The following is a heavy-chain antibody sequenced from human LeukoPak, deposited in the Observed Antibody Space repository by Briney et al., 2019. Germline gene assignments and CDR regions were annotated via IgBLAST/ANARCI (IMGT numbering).Heavy chain of an antibody. Sequence: GESLKISCKGSGFSFIRFWIGWVRQMPGKGLEWMGIIYPGDSDIRYSPSFQGQVTISADKSISTAYLQWSSLKASDTAIYYCASPTGRGCTSSSCYVDAFDIWGQGTMVTVSS. V-gene: IGHV5-51*01. CDR1: GFSFIRFW. D-gene: IGHD2-2*01. J-gene: IGHJ3*02. CDR3: ASPTGRGCTSSSCYVDAFDI. CDR2: IYPGDSDI.